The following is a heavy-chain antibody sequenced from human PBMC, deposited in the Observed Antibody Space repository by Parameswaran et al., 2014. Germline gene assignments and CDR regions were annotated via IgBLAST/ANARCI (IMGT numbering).Heavy chain of an antibody. V-gene: IGHV2-5*02. D-gene: IGHD1-26*01. CDR2: IYWDDDK. Sequence: VRQAPGKALEWLALIYWDDDKRYSPSLKSRLTITKDTSKNQVVLTMTNMDPVDTATYYCAHKGWVGAANWFDPWGQGTLVTVSS. CDR3: AHKGWVGAANWFDP. J-gene: IGHJ5*02.